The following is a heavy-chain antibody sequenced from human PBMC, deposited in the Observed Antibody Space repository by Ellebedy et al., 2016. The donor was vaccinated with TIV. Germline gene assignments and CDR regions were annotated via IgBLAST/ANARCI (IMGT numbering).Heavy chain of an antibody. Sequence: GESLKISCAASGFTVSSNYMSWVRQVPGKGLEWVSVIYSGGSTYYADSVKGRFTISRDNSKNTLYLQMNSLRAEDTAVYYCARGHMTTVTTKMVDDWFDPWGQGTLVTVSS. CDR1: GFTVSSNY. V-gene: IGHV3-66*01. CDR3: ARGHMTTVTTKMVDDWFDP. J-gene: IGHJ5*02. CDR2: IYSGGST. D-gene: IGHD4-17*01.